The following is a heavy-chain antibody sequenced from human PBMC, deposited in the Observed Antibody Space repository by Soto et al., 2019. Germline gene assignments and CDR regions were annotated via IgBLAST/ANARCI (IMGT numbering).Heavy chain of an antibody. CDR2: IYYSGST. Sequence: QVQLQESGPGLVKPSETLSLTCTVSGGSISSYYWSWIRQPPGKGLEWIGYIYYSGSTNYNPSLKSRVTISVGTSKNQFSLKLSSVTAADTAVYYCARRDNSWYVNGWFGPWGQGTLVTVSS. CDR1: GGSISSYY. V-gene: IGHV4-59*01. D-gene: IGHD6-13*01. CDR3: ARRDNSWYVNGWFGP. J-gene: IGHJ5*02.